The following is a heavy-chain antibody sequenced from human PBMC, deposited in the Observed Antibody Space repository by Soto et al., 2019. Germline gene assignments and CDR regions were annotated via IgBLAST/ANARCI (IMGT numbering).Heavy chain of an antibody. D-gene: IGHD3-3*01. CDR1: GFTFSSYS. Sequence: PGGSLRLSCAASGFTFSSYSMNWVRQAPGKGLEWVSSISSSSSYIYYADSVKGRFTISRDNAKNSLYLQMNSLRAGDTAVYYCATYYDFWSGRDWYFDLWGRGTLVTVSS. CDR2: ISSSSSYI. V-gene: IGHV3-21*01. CDR3: ATYYDFWSGRDWYFDL. J-gene: IGHJ2*01.